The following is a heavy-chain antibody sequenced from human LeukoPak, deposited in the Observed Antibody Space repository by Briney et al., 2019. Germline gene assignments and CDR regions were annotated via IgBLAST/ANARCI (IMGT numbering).Heavy chain of an antibody. D-gene: IGHD6-6*01. Sequence: PGGSLRLSCAASGFTFSSYSMNWVRQAPGKGLEWVSYISSSSSTIYYADSVKGRFTISRDNAKNSLYLQMNSLRAEDTAVYYCAREQVIAARPGRSRVTWFDPWGQGTLVTVSP. V-gene: IGHV3-48*04. CDR3: AREQVIAARPGRSRVTWFDP. J-gene: IGHJ5*02. CDR1: GFTFSSYS. CDR2: ISSSSSTI.